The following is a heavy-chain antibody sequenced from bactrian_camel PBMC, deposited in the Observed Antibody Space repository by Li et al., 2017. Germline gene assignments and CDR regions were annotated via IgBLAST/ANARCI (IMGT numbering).Heavy chain of an antibody. Sequence: QLVESGGGSVQAGGSLRLSCAYSASPYFIGWFRQVPGKEREGVAGIYTGPGHTYYADSVKGRATVSRINAYNTLHLQLIRLKPEDTAIYYCAKGPGYYSEWDAWGQGTQVTVS. V-gene: IGHV3S63*01. CDR3: AKGPGYYSEWDA. CDR1: ASPYF. CDR2: IYTGPGHT. J-gene: IGHJ6*01. D-gene: IGHD4*01.